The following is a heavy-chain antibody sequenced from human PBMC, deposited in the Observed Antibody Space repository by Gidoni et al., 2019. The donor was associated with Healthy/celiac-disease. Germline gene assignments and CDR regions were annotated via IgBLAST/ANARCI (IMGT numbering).Heavy chain of an antibody. D-gene: IGHD2-15*01. V-gene: IGHV3-74*01. CDR3: ARDEGYCSGGSCFHYFDY. CDR2: INSDGSST. J-gene: IGHJ4*02. CDR1: GFTFSSYW. Sequence: EVQLVESGGGLVQPGGSLRLSCAASGFTFSSYWMHWVRQAPGKGLVGVSRINSDGSSTSYAASGKGRFTISRDNAKNTLYLHMNSLRAEDTAVYYCARDEGYCSGGSCFHYFDYWGQGTLVTVSS.